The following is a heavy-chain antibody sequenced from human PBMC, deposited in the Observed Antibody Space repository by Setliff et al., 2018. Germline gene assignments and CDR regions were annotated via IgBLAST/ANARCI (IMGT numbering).Heavy chain of an antibody. CDR3: AKLTSSTNSYDS. CDR1: GGAISSSY. Sequence: ETLSLTCDVSGGAISSSYWTWIRQSPGKGLEWIGYVYNSGTTSYNPSLKSRLTISMDTSRSQFSLRLRSVTAADTAVYYCAKLTSSTNSYDSWGQGRLVTVSS. V-gene: IGHV4-59*12. CDR2: VYNSGTT. J-gene: IGHJ4*02. D-gene: IGHD2-2*01.